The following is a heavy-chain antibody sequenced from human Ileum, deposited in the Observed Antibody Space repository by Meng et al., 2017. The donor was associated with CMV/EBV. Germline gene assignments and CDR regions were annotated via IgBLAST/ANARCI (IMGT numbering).Heavy chain of an antibody. D-gene: IGHD2-21*01. CDR1: GFTLSSYH. Sequence: GESLKISCVASGFTLSSYHMNWVRQAPGKGLEWVSFISSSVSTIDYADSVKGRFTISRDNAKNSLYLQMNSLRAEDTAIYYCARSQVNWGQGTLVTVSS. J-gene: IGHJ4*02. CDR3: ARSQVN. V-gene: IGHV3-48*03. CDR2: ISSSVSTI.